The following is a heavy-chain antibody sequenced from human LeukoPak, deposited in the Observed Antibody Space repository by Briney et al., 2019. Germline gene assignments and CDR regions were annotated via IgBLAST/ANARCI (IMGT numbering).Heavy chain of an antibody. V-gene: IGHV3-53*01. J-gene: IGHJ4*02. CDR3: ASTSIIRGYDHDQYY. D-gene: IGHD5-12*01. Sequence: PGGSLRLSCAASGFIVSANHMSWVRQAPGKGLEWVSVIYSGASTDYADSVKGRFTISRDTSKNTLYLQMNSLRAEDTAVYYCASTSIIRGYDHDQYYWGQGTLVTVSS. CDR2: IYSGAST. CDR1: GFIVSANH.